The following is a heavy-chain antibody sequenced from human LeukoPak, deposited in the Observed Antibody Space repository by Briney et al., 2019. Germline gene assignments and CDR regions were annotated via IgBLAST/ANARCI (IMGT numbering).Heavy chain of an antibody. Sequence: GGSLRLSCAASGFTFSSYGMHWVRQAPGKGLEWVAFIRYDGSNKYYADSVKGRFTISRDNSKNTLYLQMNSLRAEDTAVYYCAKGLYSSGRGYMDVWGKGTTVTISS. CDR1: GFTFSSYG. D-gene: IGHD6-19*01. J-gene: IGHJ6*03. CDR3: AKGLYSSGRGYMDV. V-gene: IGHV3-30*02. CDR2: IRYDGSNK.